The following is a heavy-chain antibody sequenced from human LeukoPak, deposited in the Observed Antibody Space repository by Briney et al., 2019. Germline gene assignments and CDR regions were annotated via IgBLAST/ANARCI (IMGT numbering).Heavy chain of an antibody. D-gene: IGHD3-10*01. CDR2: INPRSGGT. Sequence: ASVKVSCKASGYIFTDYYMHWVRQAPGQGLEWMGWINPRSGGTNYAQKFQDSVTMTRDTSISTAYMELSRLRSDDTAVYYCARSGLWPVRQFDYWGQGTLVTVSS. V-gene: IGHV1-2*02. J-gene: IGHJ4*02. CDR3: ARSGLWPVRQFDY. CDR1: GYIFTDYY.